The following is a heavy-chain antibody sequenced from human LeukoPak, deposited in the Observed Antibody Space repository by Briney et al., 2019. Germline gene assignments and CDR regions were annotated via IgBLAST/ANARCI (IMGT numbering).Heavy chain of an antibody. CDR1: GYTFTSYY. CDR3: ARDGVAAAGIDY. Sequence: ASVRVSCTASGYTFTSYYMHWVRQAPGQGGEWMGIINPSGGSTSYAQKFQGRVTMTRDMSTSTVYMELSSLRSEDTAVYYCARDGVAAAGIDYWGQGTLVTVSS. J-gene: IGHJ4*02. D-gene: IGHD6-13*01. V-gene: IGHV1-46*01. CDR2: INPSGGST.